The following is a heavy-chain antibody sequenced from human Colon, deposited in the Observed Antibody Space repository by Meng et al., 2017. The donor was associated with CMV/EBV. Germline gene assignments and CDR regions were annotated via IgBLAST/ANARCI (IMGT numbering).Heavy chain of an antibody. D-gene: IGHD6-6*01. V-gene: IGHV1-2*02. J-gene: IGHJ5*02. CDR1: GYTFTDYY. CDR2: INPKSGIT. Sequence: ASVKVSCKPSGYTFTDYYMHWVRQAPGQGLEWMGWINPKSGITIYGQKFQGRLTLTRDTSISTVYMELSRLRSDDTAVYYCAKTAEYSSSSAAFDPWGQGTLVTVSS. CDR3: AKTAEYSSSSAAFDP.